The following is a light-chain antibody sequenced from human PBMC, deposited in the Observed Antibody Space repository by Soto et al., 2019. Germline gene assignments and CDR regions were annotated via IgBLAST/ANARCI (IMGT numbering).Light chain of an antibody. J-gene: IGKJ4*01. CDR1: QSVSSN. CDR3: QQYDSTPPT. Sequence: IMMTQSPATLSVSPGERATLSCWASQSVSSNLAWYQQKPGQAPRLLIYGTSRRATGTPDRFSGSGSGTEFTLTISRLEPEDFEVYYCQQYDSTPPTFGGGTKVDIK. V-gene: IGKV3D-15*01. CDR2: GTS.